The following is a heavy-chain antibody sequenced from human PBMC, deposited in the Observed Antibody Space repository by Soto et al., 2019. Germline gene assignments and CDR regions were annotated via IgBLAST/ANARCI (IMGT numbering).Heavy chain of an antibody. J-gene: IGHJ4*02. Sequence: SETLSLTCTVSGGSISSGDYYWRWIRQPPGKGLEGVGYIYYSGSTYYNPSLKSRVTISVDTSKNQFSLKLSSVTAADTAVYYCATTYCTNGVCSIFDYWGQGTLVTVSS. CDR1: GGSISSGDYY. D-gene: IGHD2-8*01. V-gene: IGHV4-30-4*01. CDR2: IYYSGST. CDR3: ATTYCTNGVCSIFDY.